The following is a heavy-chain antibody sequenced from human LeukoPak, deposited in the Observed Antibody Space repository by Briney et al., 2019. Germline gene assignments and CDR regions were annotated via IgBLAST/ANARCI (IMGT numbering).Heavy chain of an antibody. V-gene: IGHV4-39*01. CDR3: ARRRGTGTPEDY. Sequence: SETLSLSCTVSGVSISSSGYYWGWFRQPPGKGLVWIGSIYYSRRTYYNPSLKRRVTISVDASKHQYALKLSAVTAADRAVYYCARRRGTGTPEDYWGQGTLVTVSS. CDR1: GVSISSSGYY. CDR2: IYYSRRT. J-gene: IGHJ4*02. D-gene: IGHD1-1*01.